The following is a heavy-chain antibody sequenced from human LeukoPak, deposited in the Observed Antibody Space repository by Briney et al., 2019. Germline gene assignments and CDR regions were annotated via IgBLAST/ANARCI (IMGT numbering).Heavy chain of an antibody. CDR2: ISGSGDRT. CDR1: GFTFNNYV. J-gene: IGHJ4*02. V-gene: IGHV3-23*01. CDR3: AKGTGTVASERY. Sequence: GGSLRLSCEASGFTFNNYVMTWVRQAPGKGLEWVSAISGSGDRTYYADSVKGRFTISRDNSKNTLSLQMNSLRAEDTAVYYCAKGTGTVASERYWGQGTLVTVSS. D-gene: IGHD5-12*01.